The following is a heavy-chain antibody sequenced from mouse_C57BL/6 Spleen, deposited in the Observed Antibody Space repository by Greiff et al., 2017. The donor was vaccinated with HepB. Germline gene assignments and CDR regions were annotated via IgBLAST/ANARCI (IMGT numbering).Heavy chain of an antibody. J-gene: IGHJ4*01. CDR2: INPNYGTT. CDR1: GYSFTDYN. V-gene: IGHV1-39*01. Sequence: EVQLQESGPELVKPGASVKISCKASGYSFTDYNMNWVKQRNGKSLEWIGVINPNYGTTSYNQKFKGKATLTVDQSSSTAYMQLNSLTSGDSAVYYYARGFYYGKNYAMDYWGQGTSVTVSS. D-gene: IGHD1-1*01. CDR3: ARGFYYGKNYAMDY.